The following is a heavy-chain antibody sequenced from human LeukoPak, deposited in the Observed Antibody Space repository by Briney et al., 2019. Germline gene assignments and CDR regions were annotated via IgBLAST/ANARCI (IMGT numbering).Heavy chain of an antibody. V-gene: IGHV1-8*02. D-gene: IGHD5-18*01. Sequence: ASVKVSCKASGGTFSSYAISWVRQATGQGLEWMGWMNPNSGNTGYAQKFQGRVTMTRNTSISTAYMELSSLRSEDTAVYYCAITREKVWIQLWLRYFQHWGQGTLVTVSS. CDR2: MNPNSGNT. CDR1: GGTFSSYA. J-gene: IGHJ1*01. CDR3: AITREKVWIQLWLRYFQH.